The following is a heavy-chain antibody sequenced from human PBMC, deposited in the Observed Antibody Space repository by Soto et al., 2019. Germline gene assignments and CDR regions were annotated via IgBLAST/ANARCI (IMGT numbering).Heavy chain of an antibody. V-gene: IGHV3-64D*06. D-gene: IGHD6-13*01. CDR2: ISDNGDTT. CDR3: VREGSSSWYVYYFDY. J-gene: IGHJ4*02. CDR1: GFTFSGFP. Sequence: QPGGSLRLSCSASGFTFSGFPMHWVRQAPGKGLEYVSGISDNGDTTYYPDSVKDRFTISRDNSKNTLYLQMSSLRAEDTAVYYYVREGSSSWYVYYFDYWGQGTLVTVSS.